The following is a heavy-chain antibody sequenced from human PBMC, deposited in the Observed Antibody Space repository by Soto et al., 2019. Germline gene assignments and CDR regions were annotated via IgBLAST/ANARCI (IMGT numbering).Heavy chain of an antibody. CDR2: ANSDGHDT. D-gene: IGHD1-26*01. CDR3: TRGRENYSYFDY. Sequence: EVQLVESGGGLVQPGGSLTLSCAASGFTFNSFWMHWVRQTPGKGLVWVSRANSDGHDTAYADSVKGRFTLSRDNAKNTVFLQMSSLRAEDTAVYYCTRGRENYSYFDYWGQGIVVTVSS. V-gene: IGHV3-74*01. CDR1: GFTFNSFW. J-gene: IGHJ4*02.